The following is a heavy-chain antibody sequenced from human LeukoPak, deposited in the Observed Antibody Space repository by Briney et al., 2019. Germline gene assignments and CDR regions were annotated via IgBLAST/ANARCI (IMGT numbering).Heavy chain of an antibody. J-gene: IGHJ4*02. CDR1: GYSISSGYY. D-gene: IGHD6-19*01. V-gene: IGHV4-61*02. CDR3: ARGDFPPIAVAGTFFDY. CDR2: IYTSGST. Sequence: SETLSLTCTVSGYSISSGYYWSWIRQPAGKGLEWIGRIYTSGSTNYNPSLKSRVTISVDTSKNQFSLKLSSVTAADTAVYYCARGDFPPIAVAGTFFDYWGQGTLVTLSS.